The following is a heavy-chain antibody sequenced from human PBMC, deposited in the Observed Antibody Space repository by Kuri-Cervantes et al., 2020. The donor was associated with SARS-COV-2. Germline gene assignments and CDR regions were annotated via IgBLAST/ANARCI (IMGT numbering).Heavy chain of an antibody. J-gene: IGHJ4*02. D-gene: IGHD6-13*01. V-gene: IGHV3-30-3*01. CDR1: GFTFSSYA. CDR2: ISYDGSNK. Sequence: GESLKISCAGSGFTFSSYAMHWVRQASGKGLEWVAVISYDGSNKYYADSVKGRFTISRDNSKNTMYLQMNSLRAEDTAVYYCAREISQRIAAAGTPLDYWGQGTLVTVSS. CDR3: AREISQRIAAAGTPLDY.